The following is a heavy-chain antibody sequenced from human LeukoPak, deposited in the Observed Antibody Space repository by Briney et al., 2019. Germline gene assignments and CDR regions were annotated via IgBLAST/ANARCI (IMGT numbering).Heavy chain of an antibody. CDR3: AKDGHYEFWSGYPHNAFDI. D-gene: IGHD3-3*01. CDR1: GFTFSSYA. CDR2: ISGSGGST. V-gene: IGHV3-23*01. Sequence: GGSLRLSCAASGFTFSSYAMSWVRQAPGKGLEWVSDISGSGGSTYYADSVKGRFTISRDNSKNTLYLQMNSLRAEDTAVYYCAKDGHYEFWSGYPHNAFDIWGQGTMVTVSS. J-gene: IGHJ3*02.